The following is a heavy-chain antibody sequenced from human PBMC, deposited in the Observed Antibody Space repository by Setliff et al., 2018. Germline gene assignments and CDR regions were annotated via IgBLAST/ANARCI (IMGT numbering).Heavy chain of an antibody. D-gene: IGHD3-16*02. Sequence: ASVKVSCKASGGTFRTYEINWVRQAPGQGFEWMGRIIPMFEKTNYAQKFQGRLAITADQSTTTAYMELRSLRSDDTAVYYCARDPLYRENLSRVFDFWGQGTMVT. J-gene: IGHJ3*01. CDR2: IIPMFEKT. V-gene: IGHV1-69*13. CDR3: ARDPLYRENLSRVFDF. CDR1: GGTFRTYE.